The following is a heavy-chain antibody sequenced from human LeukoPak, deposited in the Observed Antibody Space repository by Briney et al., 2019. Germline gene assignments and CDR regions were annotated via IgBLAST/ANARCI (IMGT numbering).Heavy chain of an antibody. Sequence: SETLSLTCSVSGASISSHYWSWIRQPPGKGLEWIGYIYYSVRTNYNPSLKSRVTISVDMPNNQFSLKMSSVNAADTAVYYCARTGDGYNYYNYYYMDVWGKGTTVTVTS. J-gene: IGHJ6*03. CDR2: IYYSVRT. CDR3: ARTGDGYNYYNYYYMDV. D-gene: IGHD5-24*01. V-gene: IGHV4-59*11. CDR1: GASISSHY.